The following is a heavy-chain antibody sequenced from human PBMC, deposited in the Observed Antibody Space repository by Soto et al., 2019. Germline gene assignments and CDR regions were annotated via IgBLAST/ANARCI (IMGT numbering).Heavy chain of an antibody. V-gene: IGHV1-18*01. J-gene: IGHJ3*02. CDR2: ISGNNGNT. Sequence: QVPLVQSGPEVKKPGASVTLSCKASGYNFNNYGISWVRQAPGQGLEWMGWISGNNGNTKYGQKFQGRVSLTTDSSTSTAYMEMRSLRSDDTDDYYCVRRVVTTLDDAFDIWGPGTRVTVSS. CDR3: VRRVVTTLDDAFDI. CDR1: GYNFNNYG. D-gene: IGHD2-21*02.